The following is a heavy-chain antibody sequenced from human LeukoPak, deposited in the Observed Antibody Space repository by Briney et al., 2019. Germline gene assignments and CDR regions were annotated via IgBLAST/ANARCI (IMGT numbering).Heavy chain of an antibody. Sequence: GGSLRLSCAASGFTFSSYAMSWVRQAPGKGLEWVSAISGSGGSTYYADSVKGRFTISRDNSKNTLYLQMNSLRAEDTAVYYCAKSPMIVVVPAIYFDYWGQGTLVTVSS. J-gene: IGHJ4*02. CDR2: ISGSGGST. CDR3: AKSPMIVVVPAIYFDY. D-gene: IGHD3-22*01. V-gene: IGHV3-23*01. CDR1: GFTFSSYA.